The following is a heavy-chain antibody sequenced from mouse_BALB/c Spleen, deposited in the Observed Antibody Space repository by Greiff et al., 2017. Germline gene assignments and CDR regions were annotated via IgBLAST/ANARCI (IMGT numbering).Heavy chain of an antibody. V-gene: IGHV1-9*01. J-gene: IGHJ3*01. CDR1: GYTFSSYW. CDR2: ILPGSGST. Sequence: VQLQQSGAELMKPGASVKISCKATGYTFSSYWIEWVKQRPGHGLEWIGEILPGSGSTNYNEKFKGKATFTADTSSNTAYMQLSSLTSEDSAVYYCARLGFQAWFAYWGQGTLVTVSA. CDR3: ARLGFQAWFAY.